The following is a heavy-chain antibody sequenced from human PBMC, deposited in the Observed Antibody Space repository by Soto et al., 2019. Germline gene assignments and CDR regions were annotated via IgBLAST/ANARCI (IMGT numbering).Heavy chain of an antibody. Sequence: SETLSLTCAVSGGSISRGGYSWSWIRQPPGKGLEWIGYIYHSGSIYYNPSLKSRVTISVDRSKNQFSLKLSSVTAADTAVYYRARVPDYWGQGTLVTGSS. CDR3: ARVPDY. V-gene: IGHV4-30-2*01. CDR1: GGSISRGGYS. J-gene: IGHJ4*02. CDR2: IYHSGSI.